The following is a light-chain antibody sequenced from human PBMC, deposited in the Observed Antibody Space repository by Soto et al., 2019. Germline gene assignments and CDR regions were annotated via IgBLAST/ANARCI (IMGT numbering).Light chain of an antibody. CDR1: SSVIGGYNY. CDR3: SSYTSSSTVI. J-gene: IGLJ2*01. CDR2: DVR. V-gene: IGLV2-14*01. Sequence: QSVLTQPASVSGSPGQSITISCTGTSSVIGGYNYISWYQQLPGKAPKFIIYDVRNRPSGVSNRFSGSRSGNTASLTISGLQAEDEADYYCSSYTSSSTVIFGGGTKLTVL.